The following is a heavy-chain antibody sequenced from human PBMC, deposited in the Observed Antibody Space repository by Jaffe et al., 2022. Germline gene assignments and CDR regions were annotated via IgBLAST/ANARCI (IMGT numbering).Heavy chain of an antibody. J-gene: IGHJ4*02. V-gene: IGHV1-2*06. CDR3: EASGYGSGSYYIGSF. CDR2: INPNSGGT. Sequence: QVQLVQSGAEVKKPGASVKVSCKASGYTFTGYYMHWVRQAPGQGLEWMGRINPNSGGTNYAQKFQGRVTMTRDTSISTAYMELSRLRSDDTAVYYCEASGYGSGSYYIGSFWGQGTLVTVSS. D-gene: IGHD3-10*01. CDR1: GYTFTGYY.